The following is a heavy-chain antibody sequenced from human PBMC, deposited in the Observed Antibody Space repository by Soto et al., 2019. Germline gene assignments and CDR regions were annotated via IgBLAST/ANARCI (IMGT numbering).Heavy chain of an antibody. Sequence: VGSLRLSCAASGFTFSSYWMHWVRQAPGKGLVWVSRINSDGSSTSYADSVKGRFTISRDTSKNQFSLKLSSVTAADTAVYYCARHDLFSSSFGADFFDYWGQGTLVTVSS. CDR1: GFTFSSYW. J-gene: IGHJ4*02. CDR2: INSDGSST. V-gene: IGHV3-74*01. D-gene: IGHD6-6*01. CDR3: ARHDLFSSSFGADFFDY.